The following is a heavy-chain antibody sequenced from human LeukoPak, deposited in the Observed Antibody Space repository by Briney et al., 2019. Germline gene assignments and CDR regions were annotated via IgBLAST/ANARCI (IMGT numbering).Heavy chain of an antibody. CDR1: GGSISSSSYY. J-gene: IGHJ4*02. D-gene: IGHD6-13*01. CDR3: ARGEAAGPAREDY. Sequence: SETLSLTCTVSGGSISSSSYYWGWIRQPPGKGLEWIGSIYYSGSTYYNPSLKSRVTISVDTSKNQFSLKLSSVTAADTAVYYCARGEAAGPAREDYWGQGTLVTVSS. V-gene: IGHV4-39*07. CDR2: IYYSGST.